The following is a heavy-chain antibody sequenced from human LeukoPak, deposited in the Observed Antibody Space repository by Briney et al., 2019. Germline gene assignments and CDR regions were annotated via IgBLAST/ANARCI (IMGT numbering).Heavy chain of an antibody. D-gene: IGHD1/OR15-1a*01. CDR3: VREWEQD. CDR2: IYSGGNT. J-gene: IGHJ4*02. CDR1: GFTVSTNY. Sequence: GGSLRLSCAASGFTVSTNYMSWVRQVPGKGLEWVSVIYSGGNTYYADSVKGRFTISRDNSKNTLYLQMNSLRAEDTALYYCVREWEQDWGQGTLVTVSS. V-gene: IGHV3-53*01.